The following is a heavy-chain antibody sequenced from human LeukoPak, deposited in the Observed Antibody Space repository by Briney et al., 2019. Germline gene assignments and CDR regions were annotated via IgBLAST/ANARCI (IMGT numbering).Heavy chain of an antibody. J-gene: IGHJ4*02. Sequence: VALVKVSCKASGYTFTSYYMHWVRQAPGQGLEWMGIINPSGGSTSYAQKFQGRVTMTRDTSTSTVYMELSSLRSEDTAVYHCAKDRWTVTIIGDFDYWGQGTLVTVSS. CDR2: INPSGGST. V-gene: IGHV1-46*01. CDR1: GYTFTSYY. CDR3: AKDRWTVTIIGDFDY. D-gene: IGHD4-17*01.